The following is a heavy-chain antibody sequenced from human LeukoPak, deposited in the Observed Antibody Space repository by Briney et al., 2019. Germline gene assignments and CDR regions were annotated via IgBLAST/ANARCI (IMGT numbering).Heavy chain of an antibody. V-gene: IGHV1-24*01. CDR2: FDPEDGET. D-gene: IGHD4-17*01. CDR3: ATDGRATVDYGY. J-gene: IGHJ4*02. CDR1: GYTLTELS. Sequence: GASVKVSCKVSGYTLTELSMHWVRQAPGKGLEWMGGFDPEDGETIYAQKFQGRVTMTEDASTDTAYMELSSLRSEDTAVYYCATDGRATVDYGYWGQGTLVTVSS.